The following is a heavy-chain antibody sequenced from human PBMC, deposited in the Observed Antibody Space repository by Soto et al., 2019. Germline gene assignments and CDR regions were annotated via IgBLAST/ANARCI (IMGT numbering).Heavy chain of an antibody. D-gene: IGHD2-15*01. V-gene: IGHV4-31*03. CDR3: AKDFRGRWYFDL. CDR1: GGSISSGGYY. CDR2: IYYSGST. Sequence: QVQLQESGPGLVKPSQTLSLTCTVSGGSISSGGYYWSWIRQHPGKGLEWIGYIYYSGSTYYNPSLKRRVTISLDTSKNQFAVKLSSVTAADTAVYYCAKDFRGRWYFDLWGRGTLVTVSS. J-gene: IGHJ2*01.